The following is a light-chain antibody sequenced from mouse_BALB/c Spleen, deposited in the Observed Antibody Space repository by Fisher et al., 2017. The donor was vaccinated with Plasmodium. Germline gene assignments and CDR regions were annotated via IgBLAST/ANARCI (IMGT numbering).Light chain of an antibody. CDR3: FQGSHVPPT. V-gene: IGKV1-110*01. J-gene: IGKJ1*01. Sequence: DIVITQSTLSLPVSLGDQASFSCRSSQSLVHSYGDTYLHWYLQKPGQSPKLLISKVSNRFSGVPDRFSGSGSGTDFTLKINRVEAEDLGVYYCFQGSHVPPTFGGGTKLEIK. CDR1: QSLVHSYGDTY. CDR2: KVS.